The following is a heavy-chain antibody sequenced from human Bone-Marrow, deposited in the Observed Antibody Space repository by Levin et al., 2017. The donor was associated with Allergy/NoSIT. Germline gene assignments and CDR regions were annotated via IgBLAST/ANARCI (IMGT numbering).Heavy chain of an antibody. Sequence: GGSLRLSCAASGFTFSSYAMTWVRQSPGKGLEWVSSISGSGVRTYYADSVKGRFTISRDESKNTLFLQMSRLTTEDTAVYYCAKDLQGWMADYFDYWGQGTLVTVSS. CDR2: ISGSGVRT. D-gene: IGHD4-11*01. V-gene: IGHV3-23*01. CDR1: GFTFSSYA. J-gene: IGHJ4*02. CDR3: AKDLQGWMADYFDY.